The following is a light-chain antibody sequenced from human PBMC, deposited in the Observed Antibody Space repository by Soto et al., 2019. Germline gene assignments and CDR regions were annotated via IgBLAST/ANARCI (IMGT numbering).Light chain of an antibody. CDR2: EVT. Sequence: QSALTQPPSASGSPGQSVTISCTGSSSDVGGYNYVCWYQQHPGKAPKLIIYEVTQRPSGVPDRFSGSKSGNTASLTVSGLQAEDEADYYGTSLSGSSVVFCGGTKLTVL. CDR1: SSDVGGYNY. CDR3: TSLSGSSVV. J-gene: IGLJ2*01. V-gene: IGLV2-8*01.